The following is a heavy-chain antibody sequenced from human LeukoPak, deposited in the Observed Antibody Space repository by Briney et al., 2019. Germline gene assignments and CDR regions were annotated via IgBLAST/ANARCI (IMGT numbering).Heavy chain of an antibody. CDR3: AGSTGSMPLSSFDI. CDR2: ISYDGTSK. Sequence: GGSLRLSCAASGFTFSTYSIHWVRQAPGKGLVWVAVISYDGTSKYYADSVKGRFTISRDNSKNTLYLQMNSLRTEDTAVFYCAGSTGSMPLSSFDIWGPGTVVIVSS. D-gene: IGHD1-26*01. J-gene: IGHJ3*02. CDR1: GFTFSTYS. V-gene: IGHV3-30-3*01.